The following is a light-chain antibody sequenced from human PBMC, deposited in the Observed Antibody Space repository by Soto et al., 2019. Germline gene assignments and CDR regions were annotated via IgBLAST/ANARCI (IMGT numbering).Light chain of an antibody. CDR3: QQYLNSPRT. V-gene: IGKV3-20*01. CDR1: QRVASD. CDR2: DAS. Sequence: VLTQSPGTLSLSPGEGPTLSCRASQRVASDLAWYLQKPGQPPRLLIYDASIRATGIPDRISGSGSERDFTLTISRLEPEDAAVYYCQQYLNSPRTFGQGTKLEIK. J-gene: IGKJ1*01.